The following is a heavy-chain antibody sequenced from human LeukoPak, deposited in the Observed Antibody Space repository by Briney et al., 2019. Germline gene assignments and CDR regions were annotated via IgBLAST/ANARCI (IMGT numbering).Heavy chain of an antibody. CDR2: IYSGGST. CDR3: ARGISSRYFDY. J-gene: IGHJ4*02. Sequence: GGSLRLSCAASGFTVSNSYMTWVRQAPGKGLEWVSVIYSGGSTYYADSVKGRFTISRDNSKNTLYLQMNSLRAEDTAVYYCARGISSRYFDYWGQGTRVTVSS. CDR1: GFTVSNSY. D-gene: IGHD2-15*01. V-gene: IGHV3-53*01.